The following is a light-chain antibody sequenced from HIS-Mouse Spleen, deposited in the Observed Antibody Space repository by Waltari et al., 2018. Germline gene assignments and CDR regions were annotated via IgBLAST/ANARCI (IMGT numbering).Light chain of an antibody. V-gene: IGLV2-23*01. J-gene: IGLJ2*01. CDR1: SSHVGSYNL. CDR2: EGS. Sequence: QSALTQPASVSGSPGQSITISFTGTSSHVGSYNLVPCYQQHPGKAHKLLIYEGSNRPSGVSNRFSGSQAGNTASLTISGLQAEDEADYYCCSYAGSSTVVFGGGTKLTVL. CDR3: CSYAGSSTVV.